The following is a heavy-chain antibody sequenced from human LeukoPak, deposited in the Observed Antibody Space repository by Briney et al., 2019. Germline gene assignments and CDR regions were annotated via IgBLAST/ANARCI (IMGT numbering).Heavy chain of an antibody. CDR2: INPNSGGT. Sequence: ASVKVSCKASGYTFTGYYMHWVRQAPGQGLEWMGRINPNSGGTNSAQKFQGRVTMTRDTSNSTAYMELSRLRSDDTAVYYCARIGKGGDSYGGGGVDYWGQGTLVTVSS. CDR3: ARIGKGGDSYGGGGVDY. V-gene: IGHV1-2*06. CDR1: GYTFTGYY. D-gene: IGHD5-18*01. J-gene: IGHJ4*02.